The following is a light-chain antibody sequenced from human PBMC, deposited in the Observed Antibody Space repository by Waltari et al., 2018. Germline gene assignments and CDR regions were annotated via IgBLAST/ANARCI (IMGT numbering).Light chain of an antibody. V-gene: IGKV3-15*01. CDR2: GAS. Sequence: DIVTTQSPATLSVSPGESATLSCRASQSVSSNLAWYQQKPGQAPRLLIYGASTRATGIPARFSGSGSGTEFTLTISSLQSEDFAVYYCQQYNNWPWTFGQGTKVEIK. CDR3: QQYNNWPWT. CDR1: QSVSSN. J-gene: IGKJ1*01.